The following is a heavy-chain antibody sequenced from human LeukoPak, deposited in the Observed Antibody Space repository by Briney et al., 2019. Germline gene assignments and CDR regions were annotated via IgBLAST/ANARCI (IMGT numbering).Heavy chain of an antibody. D-gene: IGHD5-12*01. Sequence: SGTLSLTCAVSGVSISSSNWWSWVRQPPGKGLEWIGEIYHSGSTNYNPSLKSRVTISVDKSKNQFSLKLSSVTAADTAVYYCARVGPSATKYYYYYYGMDVWGQGTTVTVSS. CDR3: ARVGPSATKYYYYYYGMDV. CDR2: IYHSGST. CDR1: GVSISSSNW. V-gene: IGHV4-4*02. J-gene: IGHJ6*02.